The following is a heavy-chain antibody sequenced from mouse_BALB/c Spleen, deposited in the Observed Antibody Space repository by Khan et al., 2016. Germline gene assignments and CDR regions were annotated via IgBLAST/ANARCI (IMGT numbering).Heavy chain of an antibody. CDR3: ASVDYFDCYWAWFAY. V-gene: IGHV2-5-1*01. Sequence: QVQLKQSGPSLVQPSQSLSINCIVSGFSLTTYAVHWVRQSPGKGLEWLGVIWGGGTTDYNAAFMSRMSITKDKSNRHVCFKMNSLHSHDTAIYYCASVDYFDCYWAWFAYWGQGSLVTVST. J-gene: IGHJ3*01. CDR2: IWGGGTT. CDR1: GFSLTTYA. D-gene: IGHD2-4*01.